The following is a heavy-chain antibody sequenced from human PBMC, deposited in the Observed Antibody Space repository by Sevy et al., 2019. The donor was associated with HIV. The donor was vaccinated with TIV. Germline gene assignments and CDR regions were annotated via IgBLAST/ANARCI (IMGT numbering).Heavy chain of an antibody. CDR3: TRSVYGSGTYLNDH. J-gene: IGHJ4*02. CDR2: IIPSSGGT. D-gene: IGHD3-10*01. Sequence: ASVKVSCKASGYTFTGYYIDWVRQAPGQGLEWMGWIIPSSGGTNYGQKFLGRVTMTRDTSISTAYLELHRLTSDDTDVYYCTRSVYGSGTYLNDHWGQGTLVTVSS. CDR1: GYTFTGYY. V-gene: IGHV1-2*02.